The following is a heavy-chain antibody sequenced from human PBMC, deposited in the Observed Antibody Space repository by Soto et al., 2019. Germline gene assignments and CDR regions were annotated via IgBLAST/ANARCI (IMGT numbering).Heavy chain of an antibody. CDR1: RFTFSNYG. D-gene: IGHD6-19*01. V-gene: IGHV3-30*18. CDR3: AKERDARSSSCFDS. J-gene: IGHJ4*02. Sequence: LXLSFAASRFTFSNYGMQWVRQAPGKGLEWVAVISHDGTVKYYADSVKGRFTISRDNFQNTLDLQMDSLRAEDTAVYYCAKERDARSSSCFDSWGQGTLVTVSS. CDR2: ISHDGTVK.